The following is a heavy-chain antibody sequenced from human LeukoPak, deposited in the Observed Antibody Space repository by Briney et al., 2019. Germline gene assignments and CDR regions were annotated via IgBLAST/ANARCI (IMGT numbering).Heavy chain of an antibody. D-gene: IGHD5-12*01. V-gene: IGHV4-39*02. CDR3: ARDGQVNVDIVATQIDY. J-gene: IGHJ4*02. Sequence: PSETLSLTCTVSGGSISSSSYYWGWIRQPPGKGLEWIGSIYYSGSTYYNPSLKSRVTISVDTSKNQFSLKLSSVTAADTAVYYCARDGQVNVDIVATQIDYWGQGTLVTVSS. CDR1: GGSISSSSYY. CDR2: IYYSGST.